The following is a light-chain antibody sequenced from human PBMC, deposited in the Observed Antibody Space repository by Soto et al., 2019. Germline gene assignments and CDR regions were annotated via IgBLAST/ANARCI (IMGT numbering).Light chain of an antibody. CDR2: DTS. CDR1: QGIGDT. CDR3: QQYGSSPWT. V-gene: IGKV3-20*01. Sequence: MTQSPATLSVSQGEGVTLSCRANQGIGDTLAWYQHKPGQTPRLLIYDTSTRATGVPARFSGSGSGTDFTLTISRLEPEDFAVYYCQQYGSSPWTFGQGTKVDI. J-gene: IGKJ1*01.